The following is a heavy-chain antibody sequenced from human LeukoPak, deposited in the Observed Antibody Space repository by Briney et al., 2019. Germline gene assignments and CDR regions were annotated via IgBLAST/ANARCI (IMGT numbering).Heavy chain of an antibody. CDR3: ARVIGYAKPSWFDP. Sequence: GSLRLSCAASGFTFSSYSMNWVRQVPGKGLEWIGSIYYSGSTYYNPSLKSRVTISVDTSKNQFSLKLSSVTAADTAVYYCARVIGYAKPSWFDPWGQGTLVTVSS. CDR1: GFTFSSYS. D-gene: IGHD5-18*01. V-gene: IGHV4-39*07. J-gene: IGHJ5*02. CDR2: IYYSGST.